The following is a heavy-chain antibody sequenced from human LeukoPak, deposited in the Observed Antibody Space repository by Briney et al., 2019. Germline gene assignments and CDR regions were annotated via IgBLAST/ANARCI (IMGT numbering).Heavy chain of an antibody. CDR1: SGSISSSTYY. D-gene: IGHD2-2*01. Sequence: PSETLSLTCTVSSGSISSSTYYWDWIRQPPGKGLEYIASIDYSGSTYYNPSLKSRVTISVDTSRNQFSLKLSSVTAADTAVYYCARGSPYHFWGQGTLVTVSS. CDR3: ARGSPYHF. J-gene: IGHJ4*02. V-gene: IGHV4-39*01. CDR2: IDYSGST.